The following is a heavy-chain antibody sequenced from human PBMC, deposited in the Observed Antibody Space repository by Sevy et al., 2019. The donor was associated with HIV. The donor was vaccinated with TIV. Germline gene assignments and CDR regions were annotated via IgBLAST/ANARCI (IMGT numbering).Heavy chain of an antibody. Sequence: GGSLRLSCAASGFNFSPYAMHWVRQGPGKVLEWVATVSSDGTTRSYVDSIKGRFSLSRDNSKNTLYLQMNNLTPEDTAVYYCAKEGYYYDSRSSDWFDPWGPGALVTVSS. V-gene: IGHV3-30*18. CDR2: VSSDGTTR. J-gene: IGHJ5*02. CDR3: AKEGYYYDSRSSDWFDP. D-gene: IGHD3-22*01. CDR1: GFNFSPYA.